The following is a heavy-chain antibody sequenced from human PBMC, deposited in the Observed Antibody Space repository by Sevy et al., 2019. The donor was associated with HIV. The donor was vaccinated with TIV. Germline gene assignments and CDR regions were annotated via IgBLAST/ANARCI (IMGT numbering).Heavy chain of an antibody. J-gene: IGHJ6*03. D-gene: IGHD2-15*01. CDR3: ARGGAGRQFDYYYYMDV. CDR1: GVSITRSY. Sequence: SETLYLTCNVSGVSITRSYWNWIRHTPGKGLEWIAFVYYTGKTNYNPSLKSRVTVSLDTSKSQFSLKLSSVTAADTAVYYCARGGAGRQFDYYYYMDVWGKGTTVTVSS. V-gene: IGHV4-59*01. CDR2: VYYTGKT.